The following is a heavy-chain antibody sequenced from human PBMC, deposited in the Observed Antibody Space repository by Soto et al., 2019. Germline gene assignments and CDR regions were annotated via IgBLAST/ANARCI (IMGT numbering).Heavy chain of an antibody. J-gene: IGHJ6*02. CDR1: GFTFSSYD. CDR3: ARGPYRYCISTSCYMAPYYYYGMDV. CDR2: IGTAGDT. D-gene: IGHD2-2*02. V-gene: IGHV3-13*01. Sequence: PGGSLILSCAASGFTFSSYDMHWVRQATGEGLEWVSAIGTAGDTYYPGSVKGRFTISRENAKNSLYLQMNSLRAGDTAVYYCARGPYRYCISTSCYMAPYYYYGMDVWGQGTTVTVSS.